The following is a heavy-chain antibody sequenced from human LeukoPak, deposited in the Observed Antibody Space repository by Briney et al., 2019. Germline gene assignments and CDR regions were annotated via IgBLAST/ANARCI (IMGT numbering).Heavy chain of an antibody. V-gene: IGHV4-39*01. CDR2: IYYSGST. J-gene: IGHJ5*02. CDR1: GGSFSGYY. Sequence: SETLSLTCAVYGGSFSGYYWGWIRQPPGKGLEWIGSIYYSGSTYYNPSLKSRVTISVDTSKNQFSLKLSSVTAADTAVYYCARHKPPSKRVTIPACWFDPWGQGTLVTVSS. CDR3: ARHKPPSKRVTIPACWFDP. D-gene: IGHD3-10*01.